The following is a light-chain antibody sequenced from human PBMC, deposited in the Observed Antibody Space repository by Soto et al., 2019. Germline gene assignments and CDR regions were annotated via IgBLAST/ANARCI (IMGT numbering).Light chain of an antibody. Sequence: EIVLTQSPATLSLSPGERATLSCRASQSVSSYLAWYQQKPGQAPRLLIYDASNRATGIPARFSGSGSGTDFTLTISSLEPEDFAVDYCQQRSNWGTFGQGTGLEIK. V-gene: IGKV3-11*01. CDR2: DAS. CDR3: QQRSNWGT. J-gene: IGKJ5*01. CDR1: QSVSSY.